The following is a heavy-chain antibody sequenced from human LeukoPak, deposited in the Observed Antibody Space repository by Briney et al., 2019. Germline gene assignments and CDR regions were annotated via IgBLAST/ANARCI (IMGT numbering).Heavy chain of an antibody. CDR3: AELGITMIGGV. J-gene: IGHJ6*04. Sequence: GGSLRLSCATSGFSFSTYGMHWVRQAPGKGLEWVSYISSSGSTIYYADSVKGRFTISRDNAKNSLYLQMNSLRAEDTAVYYCAELGITMIGGVWGKGTTVTISS. CDR1: GFSFSTYG. D-gene: IGHD3-10*02. CDR2: ISSSGSTI. V-gene: IGHV3-48*04.